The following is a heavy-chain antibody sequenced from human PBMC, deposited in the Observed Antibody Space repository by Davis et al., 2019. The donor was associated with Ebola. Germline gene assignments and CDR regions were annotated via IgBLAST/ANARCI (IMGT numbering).Heavy chain of an antibody. V-gene: IGHV4-39*07. Sequence: SETLSLTCSVSGGPISSRSYYWGWIRQPPGKGLEWIGSMHHSGSSYYNPSLKSRVTMSVDTSKNQFSLKLSSATAADTAVYHCARAGALLPAANNWFDPWGQGTLVTVSS. J-gene: IGHJ5*02. CDR3: ARAGALLPAANNWFDP. D-gene: IGHD2-2*01. CDR1: GGPISSRSYY. CDR2: MHHSGSS.